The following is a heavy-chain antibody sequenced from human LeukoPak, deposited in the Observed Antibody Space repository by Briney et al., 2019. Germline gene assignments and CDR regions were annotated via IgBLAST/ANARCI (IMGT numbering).Heavy chain of an antibody. Sequence: ASVKVSCKASGYTFTGYYMHWVRQAPGQGLEWMGWINPNSGGTNYAQKFQGRVTMTRDTSISTAYMELSRLRSDDTAVYYCARYMYYDFWSGYPYAFDIWGQGTMVTVSS. V-gene: IGHV1-2*02. D-gene: IGHD3-3*01. CDR3: ARYMYYDFWSGYPYAFDI. CDR1: GYTFTGYY. J-gene: IGHJ3*02. CDR2: INPNSGGT.